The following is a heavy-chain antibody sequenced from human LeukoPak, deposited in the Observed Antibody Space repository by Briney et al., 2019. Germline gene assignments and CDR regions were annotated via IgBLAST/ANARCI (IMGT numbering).Heavy chain of an antibody. V-gene: IGHV3-7*01. CDR1: GFTFSTYW. Sequence: GGSLRLSCAASGFTFSTYWMAWVRQAPGKGPEWVANIKRDGSEKYYVESVKGRFTISRDNAKNSLFLQMNSLTAEDTSIHYCARDSSGNLDYWGQGALVTVSS. J-gene: IGHJ4*02. CDR3: ARDSSGNLDY. D-gene: IGHD1-26*01. CDR2: IKRDGSEK.